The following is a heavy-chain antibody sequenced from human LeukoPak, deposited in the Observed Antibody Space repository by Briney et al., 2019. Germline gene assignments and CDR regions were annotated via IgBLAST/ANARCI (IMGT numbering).Heavy chain of an antibody. CDR2: IIPIFGTG. Sequence: GASVKVSCKASGGTFSSYAISWVRQAPGQGLEWMGGIIPIFGTGNYAQKFQGRVTITADESTSTAYMELSSLRSEDTAVYYCARVSGSEKTYYYYYMDVWGKGTTVTVSS. J-gene: IGHJ6*03. V-gene: IGHV1-69*13. CDR3: ARVSGSEKTYYYYYMDV. D-gene: IGHD3-10*01. CDR1: GGTFSSYA.